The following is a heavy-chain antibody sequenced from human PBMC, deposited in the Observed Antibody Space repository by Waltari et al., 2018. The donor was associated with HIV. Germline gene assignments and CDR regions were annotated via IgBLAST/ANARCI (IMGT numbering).Heavy chain of an antibody. Sequence: EVQLVESGGGWVQPGGSLRLSCEASGFIFRTYSMNWVRQAPVKGLECVSYTCSPMLTIYSPASVKGRFTTSRDNANNSLYLQMNSLRAAHTAVYYRAAVYSHYFAIDVWGQVTTVTVSS. CDR2: TCSPMLTI. V-gene: IGHV3-48*04. D-gene: IGHD1-26*01. CDR3: AAVYSHYFAIDV. J-gene: IGHJ6*02. CDR1: GFIFRTYS.